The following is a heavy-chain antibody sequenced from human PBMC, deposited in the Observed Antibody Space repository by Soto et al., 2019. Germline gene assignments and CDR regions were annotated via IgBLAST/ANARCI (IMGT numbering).Heavy chain of an antibody. Sequence: QVQLQESGPGLVKPSGTLSLTCAVSGGSISSSNWWSWVRQPPGKGLEWIGEIYHSGSTNYNPSPKSRVTISVDKSRNQFSLKLSSVTAADTAVYYCASRRMYYDSSGYLDAFDIWGQGTMVTVSS. CDR1: GGSISSSNW. CDR2: IYHSGST. J-gene: IGHJ3*02. CDR3: ASRRMYYDSSGYLDAFDI. D-gene: IGHD3-22*01. V-gene: IGHV4-4*02.